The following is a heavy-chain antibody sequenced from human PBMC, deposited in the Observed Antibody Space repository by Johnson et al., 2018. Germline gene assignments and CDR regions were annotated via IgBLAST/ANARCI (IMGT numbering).Heavy chain of an antibody. CDR1: GFTFSSYW. D-gene: IGHD6-13*01. V-gene: IGHV3-7*01. Sequence: VQLVESGGGLVQPGGSLRLSCAASGFTFSSYWMSWVRQAPGKGLEWVANIKQDGSEKYYVDSVKGRVTISRDNAKNSLYLQMDSLRAEDPAVYYCARDLGGSSSWYYYYYYMDVWGKGTTVTVSS. J-gene: IGHJ6*03. CDR2: IKQDGSEK. CDR3: ARDLGGSSSWYYYYYYMDV.